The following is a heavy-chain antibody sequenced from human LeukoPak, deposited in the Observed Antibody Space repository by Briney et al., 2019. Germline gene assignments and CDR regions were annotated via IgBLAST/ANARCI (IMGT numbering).Heavy chain of an antibody. V-gene: IGHV4-39*07. CDR3: ARVFDS. CDR1: GGSVYTSDYY. CDR2: IFYTGKT. Sequence: SETMSLTCTVSGGSVYTSDYYWGWVRQPPGKGPEWIGDIFYTGKTNYNPSLKSRVSISIDTSKNQFSLKLTSVTAADTAVYYCARVFDSWGQGTLVTVSS. J-gene: IGHJ4*02.